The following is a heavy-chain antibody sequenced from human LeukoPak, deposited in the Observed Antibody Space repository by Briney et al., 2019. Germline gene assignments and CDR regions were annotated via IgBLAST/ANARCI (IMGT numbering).Heavy chain of an antibody. J-gene: IGHJ4*02. V-gene: IGHV3-48*03. CDR2: INSSGSTI. Sequence: GGSLRLSCAASGFTFSNYEMNWVRQAPGKGLEWVSYINSSGSTIYYADSVKGRFTISRDNAKNSLYLQMNSLRAEDTAVYYCARGTTVVSFFDYWGQGTLVTVSS. CDR1: GFTFSNYE. D-gene: IGHD4-23*01. CDR3: ARGTTVVSFFDY.